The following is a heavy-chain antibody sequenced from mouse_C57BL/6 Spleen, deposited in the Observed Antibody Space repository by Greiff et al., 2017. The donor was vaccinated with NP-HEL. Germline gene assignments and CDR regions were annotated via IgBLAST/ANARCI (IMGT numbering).Heavy chain of an antibody. J-gene: IGHJ4*01. CDR3: AREEDY. V-gene: IGHV1-50*01. CDR1: GYTFTSYW. Sequence: VQLQQSGAELVKPGASVKLSCKASGYTFTSYWMQWVNQRPGQGLEWIGEIDPSDSYTNYNQKFKGKATLTVDTSSSTAYMQLSSLTSEDSAVYYCAREEDYWGQGTSVTVSS. CDR2: IDPSDSYT.